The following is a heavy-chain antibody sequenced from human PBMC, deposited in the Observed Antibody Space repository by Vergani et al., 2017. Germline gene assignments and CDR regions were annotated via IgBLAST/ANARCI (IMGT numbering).Heavy chain of an antibody. V-gene: IGHV3-23*01. D-gene: IGHD2-15*01. CDR1: GFTFSSYA. Sequence: EVQLLESGGGLVQPGGSLRLSCAASGFTFSSYAMSWVRQAPGKGLEWVSAISGSGGSTYYADSVKGRFTISRDNSKNTLYLQMNSLRAEDTAVYYCARDRLWGCSGGSCGHPSLFDYWGQGTLVTVSS. CDR3: ARDRLWGCSGGSCGHPSLFDY. J-gene: IGHJ4*02. CDR2: ISGSGGST.